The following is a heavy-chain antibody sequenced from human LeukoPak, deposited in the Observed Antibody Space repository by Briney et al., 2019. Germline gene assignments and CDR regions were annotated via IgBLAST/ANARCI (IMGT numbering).Heavy chain of an antibody. D-gene: IGHD5-24*01. Sequence: SETLSLTCAVSGYSISSGYYWGWIRQPPGKGLEWIGSIYHSGSTYYNPSLKSRVTISVDTSKNQFSLKLSSVTAADTAVYYCATPSRDGYNKDAFDIWGQGTTVTVSS. J-gene: IGHJ3*02. CDR2: IYHSGST. CDR1: GYSISSGYY. CDR3: ATPSRDGYNKDAFDI. V-gene: IGHV4-38-2*01.